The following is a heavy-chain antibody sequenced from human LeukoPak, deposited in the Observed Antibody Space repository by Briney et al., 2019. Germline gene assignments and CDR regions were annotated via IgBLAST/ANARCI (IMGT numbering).Heavy chain of an antibody. D-gene: IGHD3-10*01. CDR1: GGSFSGYY. J-gene: IGHJ5*02. V-gene: IGHV4-34*01. Sequence: SETLSLTCAVYGGSFSGYYWSWIRQPPGKGLEWIGEINHSGSTNYNPSLKSRVTISVDTSKNQFSLKLNSVTAADTAVYYCARNRYYYGSGNYGVPNWFDPWGQGTLVTVSS. CDR2: INHSGST. CDR3: ARNRYYYGSGNYGVPNWFDP.